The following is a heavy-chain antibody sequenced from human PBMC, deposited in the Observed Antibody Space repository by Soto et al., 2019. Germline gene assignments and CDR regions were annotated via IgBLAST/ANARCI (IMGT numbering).Heavy chain of an antibody. CDR3: AKTYSYAQYNWFEP. J-gene: IGHJ5*02. D-gene: IGHD5-18*01. V-gene: IGHV3-30*18. CDR2: ISYDGSNK. CDR1: GFTFSSYG. Sequence: GGSLRLSCAASGFTFSSYGMHWVRQAPGKGLEWVAVISYDGSNKYYADSVKGRFTISRDNSKNTMYLQMNSLRAEDTAVYYCAKTYSYAQYNWFEPWGQGT.